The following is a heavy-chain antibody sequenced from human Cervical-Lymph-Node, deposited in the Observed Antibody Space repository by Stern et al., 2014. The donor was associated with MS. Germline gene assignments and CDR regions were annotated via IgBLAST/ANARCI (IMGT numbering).Heavy chain of an antibody. CDR1: GDSISSYTHY. CDR3: AKHACTGAACPFDL. CDR2: VYYSGAT. D-gene: IGHD2-8*02. J-gene: IGHJ4*02. Sequence: QLQLQESGPGLVKPSETLSLTCAVSGDSISSYTHYWAWIRQPPGKGLEWIGGVYYSGATYYKPSHKSPFPISVDTSKNHFSLGLNSVTAADTAVYYCAKHACTGAACPFDLWGQGTLVTVSS. V-gene: IGHV4-39*01.